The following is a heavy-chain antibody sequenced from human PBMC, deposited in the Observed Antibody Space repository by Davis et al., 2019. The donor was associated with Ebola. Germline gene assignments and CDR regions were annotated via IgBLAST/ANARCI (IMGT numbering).Heavy chain of an antibody. D-gene: IGHD6-6*01. CDR3: ARPNSSSSAPPDY. CDR2: IDPSDSYT. V-gene: IGHV5-10-1*01. CDR1: GYSFTSYW. J-gene: IGHJ4*02. Sequence: GESLKISCKGSGYSFTSYWISWVRQMPGKGLEWMGRIDPSDSYTNYSPSFQGHVTISADKSISTAYLQWSSLKASDTAMYYCARPNSSSSAPPDYWGQGTLVTVSS.